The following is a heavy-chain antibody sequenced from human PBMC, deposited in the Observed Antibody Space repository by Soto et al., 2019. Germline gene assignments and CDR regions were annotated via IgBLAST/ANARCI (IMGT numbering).Heavy chain of an antibody. Sequence: QVQLVESGGGVVQPGRSLRLSCAASGFTFSSCGMHWVRQAPGKGLEWVAVIWYDGSNKYYADSVKGRFTISRDNSKNTLYLQMNSLRAEDTAVYYCARALGVYCGGDCALDYWGQGTLVTVSS. CDR2: IWYDGSNK. V-gene: IGHV3-33*01. CDR1: GFTFSSCG. D-gene: IGHD2-21*02. J-gene: IGHJ4*02. CDR3: ARALGVYCGGDCALDY.